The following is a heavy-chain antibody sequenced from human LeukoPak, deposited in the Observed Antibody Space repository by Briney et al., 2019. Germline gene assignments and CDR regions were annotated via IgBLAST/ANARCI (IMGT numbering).Heavy chain of an antibody. CDR3: AKVSGAARVGYIDY. CDR2: ISIGGGNT. J-gene: IGHJ4*02. V-gene: IGHV3-23*01. CDR1: GFTFSSYA. Sequence: PGGSLRLSCAASGFTFSSYAMSWVRQAPGKELEWVSTISIGGGNTYYADSVKGRFTISRDNSKNTLYLQMNSLRAEDAAIYYCAKVSGAARVGYIDYWGQGTLVTVSS. D-gene: IGHD1-26*01.